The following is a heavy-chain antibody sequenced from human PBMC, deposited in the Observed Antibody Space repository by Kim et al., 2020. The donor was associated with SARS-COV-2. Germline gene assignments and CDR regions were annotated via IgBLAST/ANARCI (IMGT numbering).Heavy chain of an antibody. CDR3: ARKKGSGNLDY. V-gene: IGHV1-46*01. CDR2: INCGGGGT. CDR1: GYTFTNYY. J-gene: IGHJ4*02. D-gene: IGHD3-10*01. Sequence: ASVKVSCKASGYTFTNYYIHWVRQAPGQGLEWMGIINCGGGGTAYAQNFQGRVTLTRDTSTNTVYMELSSLRSEDTAVYYCARKKGSGNLDYWGQGTLVTVSS.